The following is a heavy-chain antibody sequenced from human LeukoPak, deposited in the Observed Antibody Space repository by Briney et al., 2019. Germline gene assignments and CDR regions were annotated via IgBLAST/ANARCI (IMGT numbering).Heavy chain of an antibody. Sequence: GGSLRLSCVASGFTFSSYWMHWVRQDPRKGLVWVSRINGDGRNINYADSVRGRFTISRDNAKNTLYLQMNSLRAEDTAVYYCARAGSSSPRVLDYWGQGTLVTVSS. D-gene: IGHD6-13*01. V-gene: IGHV3-74*01. CDR1: GFTFSSYW. CDR2: INGDGRNI. J-gene: IGHJ4*02. CDR3: ARAGSSSPRVLDY.